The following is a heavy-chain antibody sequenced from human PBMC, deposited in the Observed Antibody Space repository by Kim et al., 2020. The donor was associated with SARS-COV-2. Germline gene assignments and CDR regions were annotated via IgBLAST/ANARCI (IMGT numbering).Heavy chain of an antibody. D-gene: IGHD3-22*01. J-gene: IGHJ4*02. Sequence: GGSLRLSCAASGFTFDDYAMHWVRQAPGKGLEWVSGISWNSGSIGYADSVKGRFTISRDNAKNSLYLQMNSLRAEDTALYYCAKDRDLYYDRRYLDYWGQGTLVTVSS. CDR3: AKDRDLYYDRRYLDY. CDR1: GFTFDDYA. CDR2: ISWNSGSI. V-gene: IGHV3-9*01.